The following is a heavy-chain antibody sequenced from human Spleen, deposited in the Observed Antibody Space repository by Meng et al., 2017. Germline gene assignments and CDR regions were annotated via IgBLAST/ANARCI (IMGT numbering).Heavy chain of an antibody. CDR3: AREGGSSGWQYYFDY. V-gene: IGHV3-30*04. J-gene: IGHJ4*02. CDR2: ISYDGSHK. Sequence: GESLKISCAASGFTFSSYAMHWVRQAPGKGLEWVAVISYDGSHKYYADSVKGRFTISRDNSKNTLYLQMNSLRAEDTAVYYCAREGGSSGWQYYFDYWGQGTLVTVSS. D-gene: IGHD6-19*01. CDR1: GFTFSSYA.